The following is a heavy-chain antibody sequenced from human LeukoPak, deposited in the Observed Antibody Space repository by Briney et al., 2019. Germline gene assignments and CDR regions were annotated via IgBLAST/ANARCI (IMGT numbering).Heavy chain of an antibody. CDR2: INHSGST. V-gene: IGHV4-34*01. J-gene: IGHJ6*03. CDR1: GGSFSGYY. D-gene: IGHD2-2*01. Sequence: SETLSLTCALYGGSFSGYYWSWIRQPPGKGLEWIGEINHSGSTNYNPSLKSRVTISVDTSKDQFSLKLSSVAAADTAVYYCARERSTGYYYMDVWGKGTTVTVSS. CDR3: ARERSTGYYYMDV.